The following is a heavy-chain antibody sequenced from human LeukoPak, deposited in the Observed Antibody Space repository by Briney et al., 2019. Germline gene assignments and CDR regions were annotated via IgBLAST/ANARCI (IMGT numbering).Heavy chain of an antibody. Sequence: ASVKVSCKASVYTFTGYYIHWVRQAPGQGLEWMGWINPDRGGTNYAQKFQGGVTMTRDTSISTAYMELSRLRSDDTAVYYCARDGLGGSGAFDIWGQGTMVTVSS. CDR1: VYTFTGYY. V-gene: IGHV1-2*02. CDR3: ARDGLGGSGAFDI. J-gene: IGHJ3*02. CDR2: INPDRGGT. D-gene: IGHD3-16*01.